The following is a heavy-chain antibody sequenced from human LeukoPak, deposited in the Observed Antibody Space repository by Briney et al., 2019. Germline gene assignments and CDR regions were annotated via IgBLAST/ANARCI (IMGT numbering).Heavy chain of an antibody. Sequence: SETLSLTCTVSGGSTSSYYWSWIRQPPGKGLEWIGYIYYSGSTNYNPSLKSRVTISVDTSKNQFSLKLSSVTAADTAVYYCARDRPPYCSSTSCPAAFDIWGQGTMVTVSS. D-gene: IGHD2-2*01. CDR1: GGSTSSYY. V-gene: IGHV4-59*01. CDR2: IYYSGST. CDR3: ARDRPPYCSSTSCPAAFDI. J-gene: IGHJ3*02.